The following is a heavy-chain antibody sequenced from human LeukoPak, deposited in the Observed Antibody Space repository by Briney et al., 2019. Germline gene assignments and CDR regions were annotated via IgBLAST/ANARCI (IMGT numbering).Heavy chain of an antibody. CDR2: VWYGGST. D-gene: IGHD3-16*01. CDR3: AKFGPQLLNNFDS. Sequence: SETLSLTCNVSGVSITTHFWNWIRLSPGRGLEWIGYVWYGGSTKYNPSFQHRLTISLDTSKNQFSLEMTSVTAADTAVYYCAKFGPQLLNNFDSWGQGTLVTVSS. J-gene: IGHJ4*02. V-gene: IGHV4-59*08. CDR1: GVSITTHF.